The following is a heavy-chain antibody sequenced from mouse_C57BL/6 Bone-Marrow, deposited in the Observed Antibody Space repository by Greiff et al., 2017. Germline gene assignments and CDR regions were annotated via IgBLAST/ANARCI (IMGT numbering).Heavy chain of an antibody. CDR2: ISTYYGDA. Sequence: QVQLKESGPELVRPGVPVKISCKGSGYTFTDYAMPWVKQSHAKSLEWIGVISTYYGDASYNQKFKDKATMTVDKSSSTAYMELARLTSEDSAVYYCAIWRIYDGSPIDYWGQGTTLTVSS. D-gene: IGHD2-3*01. CDR1: GYTFTDYA. J-gene: IGHJ2*01. V-gene: IGHV1-67*01. CDR3: AIWRIYDGSPIDY.